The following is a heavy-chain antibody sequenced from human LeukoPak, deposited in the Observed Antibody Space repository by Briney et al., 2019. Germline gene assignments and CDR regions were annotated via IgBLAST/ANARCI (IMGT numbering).Heavy chain of an antibody. CDR2: ISGSGGST. CDR1: GFTFSIYA. J-gene: IGHJ4*02. Sequence: GGSLRLSCAPSGFTFSIYAMSWVRHAPGRGLECGSAISGSGGSTYYADSVKGRFTISRDNSKNTLYLQMNSLRAEDTAVYYCAKVTRGWGAIDGVYWGQGTLVTVSS. CDR3: AKVTRGWGAIDGVY. V-gene: IGHV3-23*01. D-gene: IGHD1-26*01.